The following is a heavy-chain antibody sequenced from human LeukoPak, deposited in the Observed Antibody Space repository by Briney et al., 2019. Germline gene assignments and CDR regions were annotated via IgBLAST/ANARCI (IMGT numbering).Heavy chain of an antibody. J-gene: IGHJ3*02. Sequence: SETLSLTCTVSGGSISSYYWSWIRQPPGKGLEWIGYIYYSGSTNYNPSLKSRVTISVDTSKNQFSLKLSSVTAADTAVYYCASLNSYGYAFDIWGQGTMVTVSS. V-gene: IGHV4-59*08. CDR1: GGSISSYY. CDR3: ASLNSYGYAFDI. CDR2: IYYSGST. D-gene: IGHD5-18*01.